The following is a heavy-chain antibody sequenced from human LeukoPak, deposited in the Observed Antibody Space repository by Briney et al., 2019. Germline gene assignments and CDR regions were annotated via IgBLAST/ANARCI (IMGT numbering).Heavy chain of an antibody. CDR2: IYYSGST. J-gene: IGHJ2*01. V-gene: IGHV4-59*01. CDR3: ARVSGDSSGYYFWYFDL. D-gene: IGHD3-22*01. CDR1: GGSISSYY. Sequence: SETLSLTCSVSGGSISSYYWSWIRQPPGKGLEWIGYIYYSGSTNYNPSLKSRVTISVDTSKNQFSLKLSSVTAADTAVYYCARVSGDSSGYYFWYFDLWGRGTLVTVSS.